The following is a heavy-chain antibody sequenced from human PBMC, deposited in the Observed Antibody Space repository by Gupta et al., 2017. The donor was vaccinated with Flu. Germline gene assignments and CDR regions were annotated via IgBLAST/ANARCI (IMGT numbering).Heavy chain of an antibody. Sequence: RQHPGKGLEWIGYIYYSGSTYYNPSLKSRVTISVDTSKNQFSLKLSSVTAADTAVYYCARVSHVPARGVFDYWGQGTLVTVSS. J-gene: IGHJ4*02. CDR2: IYYSGST. D-gene: IGHD2-2*01. CDR3: ARVSHVPARGVFDY. V-gene: IGHV4-31*02.